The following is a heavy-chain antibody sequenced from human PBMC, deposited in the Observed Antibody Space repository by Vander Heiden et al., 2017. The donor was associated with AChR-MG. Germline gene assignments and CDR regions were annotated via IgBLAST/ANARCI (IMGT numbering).Heavy chain of an antibody. CDR1: RDSFISDW. CDR3: VLGGDGYS. V-gene: IGHV5-51*01. J-gene: IGHJ4*02. Sequence: EAQLVQSGAEVKKPGEALTISRKGVRDSFISDWIGWVRQMPGKGLEWMGIIYPGDSDTRYSPSFQGQVTISADKSITTAYLQWSRLKASDTAMYYCVLGGDGYSWGQGTLVTVSS. D-gene: IGHD3-16*01. CDR2: IYPGDSDT.